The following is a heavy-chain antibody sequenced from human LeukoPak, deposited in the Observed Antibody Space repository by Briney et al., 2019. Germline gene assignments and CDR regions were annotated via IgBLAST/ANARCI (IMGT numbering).Heavy chain of an antibody. CDR2: IIPIFGTA. D-gene: IGHD6-13*01. Sequence: SVKVSCKASGGTFSSYAISWVRQAPGQGLEWMGGIIPIFGTANHAQKFQGRVTITADESTSTAYMELSSLRSEDTAVYYCARGGIAAAGSFDYWGQGTLVTVSS. J-gene: IGHJ4*02. CDR3: ARGGIAAAGSFDY. V-gene: IGHV1-69*13. CDR1: GGTFSSYA.